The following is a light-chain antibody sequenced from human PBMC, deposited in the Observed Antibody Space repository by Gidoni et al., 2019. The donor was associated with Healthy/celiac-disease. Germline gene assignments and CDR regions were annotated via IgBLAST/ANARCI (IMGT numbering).Light chain of an antibody. Sequence: EIVLPQSPATLSLSPGERATRSCRASQSVSSDLAWYQQKPGQAPRLLIYDASNRATGIPARFSGSGSGTDFTLNISSLEPEDFAVYYCQQRSNWPLTFXGXTKVEIK. CDR2: DAS. CDR3: QQRSNWPLT. CDR1: QSVSSD. J-gene: IGKJ4*01. V-gene: IGKV3-11*01.